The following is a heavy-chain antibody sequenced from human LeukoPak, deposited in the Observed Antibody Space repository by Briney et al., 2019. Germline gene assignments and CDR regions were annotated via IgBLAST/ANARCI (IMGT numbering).Heavy chain of an antibody. CDR2: IIPIFGTA. J-gene: IGHJ5*02. CDR3: ARDGTRSTWFDP. Sequence: SVKVSXKASGGTFSSYAISWVRQAPGQGLEWMGGIIPIFGTANYAQKFQGRVTITTDESTSTAYMELSSLRSEDTAVYYCARDGTRSTWFDPWGQGTLVTVSS. CDR1: GGTFSSYA. D-gene: IGHD2-2*01. V-gene: IGHV1-69*05.